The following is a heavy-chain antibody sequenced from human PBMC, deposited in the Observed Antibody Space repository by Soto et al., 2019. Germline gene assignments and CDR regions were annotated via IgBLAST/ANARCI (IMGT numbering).Heavy chain of an antibody. J-gene: IGHJ6*02. V-gene: IGHV3-23*01. Sequence: EVQLLESGGGLVQPGGSLRLSCTASGFTLSSYAMGWVRQAPGKGLEWVSSINTSGGGTFYADCVRGRFTISRDNSKNTLFLQMNSLRAEDTAVYYCAREWQQLLRFVLPYFYYGMDVWGQGATVTVSS. CDR1: GFTLSSYA. CDR3: AREWQQLLRFVLPYFYYGMDV. CDR2: INTSGGGT. D-gene: IGHD6-13*01.